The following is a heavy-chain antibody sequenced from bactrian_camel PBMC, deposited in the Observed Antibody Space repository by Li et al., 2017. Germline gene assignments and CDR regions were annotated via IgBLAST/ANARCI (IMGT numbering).Heavy chain of an antibody. V-gene: IGHV3S57*01. CDR3: AADSVGRCRARGWVERPYVAAYDY. CDR1: GPTHLRNS. Sequence: HVQLVESGGGTAQIGGTLRLTCLISGPTHLRNSYAWFRQAPGKAREGIAGIRRDGDEYYAGSVKGRFTISKDTAKDTFYLQMDSLKVDDTAMYYCAADSVGRCRARGWVERPYVAAYDYWGQGTQVTVS. CDR2: IRRDGDE. D-gene: IGHD5*01. J-gene: IGHJ4*01.